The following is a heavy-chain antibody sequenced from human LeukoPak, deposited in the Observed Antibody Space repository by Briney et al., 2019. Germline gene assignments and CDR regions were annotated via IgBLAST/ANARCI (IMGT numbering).Heavy chain of an antibody. CDR1: GGSFSGYY. Sequence: SETLSLTCAVYGGSFSGYYWSWIRQPAGKGLEWIGRIYTSGSTNYNPSLKSRVTISVDTSKNQFSLKLSSVTAADTAVYYCARLRFGEFFDYWGQGTLVTVSS. D-gene: IGHD3-10*01. J-gene: IGHJ4*02. CDR3: ARLRFGEFFDY. V-gene: IGHV4-59*10. CDR2: IYTSGST.